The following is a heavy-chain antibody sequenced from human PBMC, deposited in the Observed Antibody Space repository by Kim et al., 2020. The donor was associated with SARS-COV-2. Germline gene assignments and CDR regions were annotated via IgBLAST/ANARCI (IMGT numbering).Heavy chain of an antibody. D-gene: IGHD2-2*01. V-gene: IGHV3-23*01. CDR3: AKGPWVVPAASYFDY. Sequence: PVKGLFTIPRDNSKNPLYLQMNSLRAEDTAVYYCAKGPWVVPAASYFDYWGQGTLVTVSS. J-gene: IGHJ4*02.